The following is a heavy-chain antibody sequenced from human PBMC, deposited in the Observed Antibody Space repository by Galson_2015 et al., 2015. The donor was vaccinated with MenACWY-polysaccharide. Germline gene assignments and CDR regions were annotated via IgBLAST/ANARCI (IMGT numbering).Heavy chain of an antibody. CDR2: IRYDGRNE. Sequence: SLRLCCAASGVRFSNSGMHWVREAPGMGLEWVAVIRYDGRNEVYAECVRGRFTISRDNSENRLYLEMNSLRAEDTALYYCAREGSRIVFHAFDVWGQGTMV. V-gene: IGHV3-33*01. D-gene: IGHD3-10*02. CDR1: GVRFSNSG. J-gene: IGHJ3*01. CDR3: AREGSRIVFHAFDV.